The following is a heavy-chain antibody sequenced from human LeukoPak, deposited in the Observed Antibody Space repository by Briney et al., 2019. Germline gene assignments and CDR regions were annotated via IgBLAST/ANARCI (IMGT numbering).Heavy chain of an antibody. CDR1: GYTFTGYY. CDR2: INLNSGGT. D-gene: IGHD3-10*01. Sequence: GASLKVSCKASGYTFTGYYMHWVRQAPGQGLEWMGWINLNSGGTNHAQKFQGRVTMTRDTSISTAYMELRRLRSDDTAVYYCARDYYGSGSYYSGRFDYWGQGTLVTV. CDR3: ARDYYGSGSYYSGRFDY. V-gene: IGHV1-2*02. J-gene: IGHJ4*02.